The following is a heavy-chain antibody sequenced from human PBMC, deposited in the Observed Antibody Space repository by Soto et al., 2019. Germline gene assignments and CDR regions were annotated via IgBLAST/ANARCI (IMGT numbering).Heavy chain of an antibody. V-gene: IGHV1-69*02. CDR1: GGTFSSYT. D-gene: IGHD5-12*01. J-gene: IGHJ3*02. Sequence: ASVKVSCKASGGTFSSYTISWVRQAPGQGLEWMGRIIPILGIANYAQKFQGKVTMTTDTSTSTAYMELRSLRSDDTAVYYCKRASPGVDGGEALDIWGQGTMVTVSS. CDR2: IIPILGIA. CDR3: KRASPGVDGGEALDI.